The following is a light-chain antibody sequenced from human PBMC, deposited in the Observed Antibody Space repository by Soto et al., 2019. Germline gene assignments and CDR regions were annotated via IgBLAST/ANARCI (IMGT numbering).Light chain of an antibody. CDR1: SSDGGCYDY. CDR3: SSYTGGTPSYV. CDR2: EVT. Sequence: QSVLTQPPTASRSPGQSLTISCTATSSDGGCYDYVSWYQQHPGKAPKLMIYEVTITPSRVSDRFSGSKSGNTASLTVSGLQAEDEADYYCSSYTGGTPSYVFGTGTKV. J-gene: IGLJ1*01. V-gene: IGLV2-8*01.